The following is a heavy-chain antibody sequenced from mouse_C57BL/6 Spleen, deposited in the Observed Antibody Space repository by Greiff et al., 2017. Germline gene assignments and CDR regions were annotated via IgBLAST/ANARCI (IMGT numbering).Heavy chain of an antibody. CDR3: ARERTGRDFDY. Sequence: EVQLVESGPGLVKPSQSLSLTCSVTGYSITSGYYWNWIRQFPGNKLEWMGYISYDGSNNYNPSLKNRISITRDTSKNQVFLKLNSVTTEDTATYYCARERTGRDFDYWGQGTTLTVSS. CDR2: ISYDGSN. V-gene: IGHV3-6*01. CDR1: GYSITSGYY. D-gene: IGHD4-1*01. J-gene: IGHJ2*01.